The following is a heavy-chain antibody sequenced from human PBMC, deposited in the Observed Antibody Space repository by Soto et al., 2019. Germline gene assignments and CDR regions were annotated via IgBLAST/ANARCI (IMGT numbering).Heavy chain of an antibody. CDR3: ARVLITMVRGPYDSLDYYYDGMDV. V-gene: IGHV4-31*03. CDR2: IYYSGST. Sequence: QVQLQESGPGLVKPSQTLSLTCTVSGGSISSGGYYWSWIRQHPGKVLEWIGYIYYSGSTSYNPSLKSRGTISVDTSKNQFYLKLSSVTDADTAVYYCARVLITMVRGPYDSLDYYYDGMDVWGQGTTVTVSS. J-gene: IGHJ6*02. D-gene: IGHD3-10*01. CDR1: GGSISSGGYY.